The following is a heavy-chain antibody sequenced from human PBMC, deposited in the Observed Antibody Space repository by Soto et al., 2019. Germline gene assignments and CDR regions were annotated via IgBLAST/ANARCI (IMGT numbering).Heavy chain of an antibody. CDR2: IIPIFGTA. D-gene: IGHD3-9*01. Sequence: QVQLVQSGAEVKKPGSSVKVSCKASGGTFSSYAISWVRQAPGQGLEWMGGIIPIFGTANYAQKFQGRVTITADESTSTAYMGLSSRRSEDTAVYYCARAGILGLYFDWYSIPLNFDYCGQGTLVTVSS. J-gene: IGHJ4*02. CDR3: ARAGILGLYFDWYSIPLNFDY. CDR1: GGTFSSYA. V-gene: IGHV1-69*01.